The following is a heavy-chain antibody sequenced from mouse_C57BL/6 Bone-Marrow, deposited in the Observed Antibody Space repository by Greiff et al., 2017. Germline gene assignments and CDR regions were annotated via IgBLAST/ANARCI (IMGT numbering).Heavy chain of an antibody. V-gene: IGHV1-61*01. CDR3: ARAGRTWFAY. D-gene: IGHD4-1*01. CDR2: IYPSDSET. J-gene: IGHJ3*01. Sequence: VQLQQPGAELVRPGSSVKLSCKASGYTFTSYWVDWVKQRPGQGLEWIGNIYPSDSETHYNQKFKDKATLTVDKSSSTAYMQLSSLTSEDSAVYYCARAGRTWFAYWGQGTLVTVSA. CDR1: GYTFTSYW.